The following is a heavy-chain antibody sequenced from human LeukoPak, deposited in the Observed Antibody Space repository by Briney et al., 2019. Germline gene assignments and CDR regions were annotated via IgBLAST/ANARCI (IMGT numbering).Heavy chain of an antibody. D-gene: IGHD3-9*01. CDR2: INHSGST. V-gene: IGHV4-34*01. J-gene: IGHJ4*02. CDR1: GGSFSGYY. CDR3: ARGAHYYDILTGYPRPQYYFDY. Sequence: SETLSLTCAVYGGSFSGYYWSWIRQPPGKGLEWIGEINHSGSTNYNPSLKSRVTISVDTSKNQFSLKLSSVTAADTAVHYCARGAHYYDILTGYPRPQYYFDYWGQGTLVTVSS.